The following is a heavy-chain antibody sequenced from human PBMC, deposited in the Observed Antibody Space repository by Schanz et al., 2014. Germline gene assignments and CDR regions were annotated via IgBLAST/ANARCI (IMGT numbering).Heavy chain of an antibody. CDR1: GYTLTHYA. CDR2: INTNTGNP. CDR3: TTETIAMAGTVSI. Sequence: QVQLVQSGAEVKTPGASVKVSCKASGYTLTHYAMNWVRQAPGQGPEWMGWINTNTGNPTYAQGFTGRFVFSLDTSVSTAYLQISSLKADDTAAYYCTTETIAMAGTVSIWGQGTLVTVSS. V-gene: IGHV7-4-1*02. D-gene: IGHD6-19*01. J-gene: IGHJ4*02.